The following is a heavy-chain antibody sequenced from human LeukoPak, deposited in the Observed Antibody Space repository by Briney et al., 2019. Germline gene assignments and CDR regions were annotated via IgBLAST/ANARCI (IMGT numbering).Heavy chain of an antibody. J-gene: IGHJ4*02. V-gene: IGHV3-23*01. CDR3: AKSRYAVGYCTAGSCYVGHY. CDR2: ISDSGATT. D-gene: IGHD2-15*01. Sequence: GGSLRLSCATSGFIFSTYVMTWVRQAPGKGLEWVSGISDSGATTYYADSVKGRFTISRDDSKNTLYLQMNSLRADDTAVYYCAKSRYAVGYCTAGSCYVGHYWGQGTLVTVSS. CDR1: GFIFSTYV.